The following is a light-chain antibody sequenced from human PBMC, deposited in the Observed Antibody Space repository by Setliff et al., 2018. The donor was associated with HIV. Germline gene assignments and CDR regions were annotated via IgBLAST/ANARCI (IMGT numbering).Light chain of an antibody. J-gene: IGLJ3*02. CDR1: SSDIGGYNF. CDR3: SSYTTTRTRA. CDR2: DVN. Sequence: QSVLTQPASVSGSPGQSITISCTGTSSDIGGYNFVSWYQQHPGKAPKLMIYDVNDRPSGVSNRFSGSKSGNTASLTTSGLQAEDEADYYCSSYTTTRTRAFGGGTKVTVL. V-gene: IGLV2-14*01.